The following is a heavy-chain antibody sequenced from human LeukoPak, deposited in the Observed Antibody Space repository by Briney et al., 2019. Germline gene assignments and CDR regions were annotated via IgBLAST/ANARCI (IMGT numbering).Heavy chain of an antibody. V-gene: IGHV3-21*01. CDR1: GFTFSSYS. CDR3: ARAQYGCSSGWSFDY. Sequence: GGSLRLSCAASGFTFSSYSMNWVRQAPGKGLEWVSSISSSSSYIYYADSVKGRFTISRDNAKNSLYLQMNSLRAEDTAVYYCARAQYGCSSGWSFDYWGQGTLVTVSS. J-gene: IGHJ4*02. D-gene: IGHD6-19*01. CDR2: ISSSSSYI.